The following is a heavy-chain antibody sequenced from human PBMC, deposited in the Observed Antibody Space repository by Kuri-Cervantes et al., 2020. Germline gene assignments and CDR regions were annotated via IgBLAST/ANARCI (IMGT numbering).Heavy chain of an antibody. J-gene: IGHJ6*02. CDR1: GGSVSSGSYY. CDR3: ARDWNDGVSDYYYYGMDV. CDR2: IYYSGST. V-gene: IGHV4-61*01. D-gene: IGHD1-1*01. Sequence: GSLRLSCTVSGGSVSSGSYYWSWIRQPPGKGLEWIGYIYYSGSTNYNPSLKSRVTISVDTSKNQFSLKLSSVTAADTAVYYCARDWNDGVSDYYYYGMDVWGQGTTVTVSS.